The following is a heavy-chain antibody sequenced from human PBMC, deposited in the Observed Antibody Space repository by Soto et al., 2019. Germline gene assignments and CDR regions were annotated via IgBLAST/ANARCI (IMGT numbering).Heavy chain of an antibody. V-gene: IGHV1-69*06. D-gene: IGHD6-13*01. J-gene: IGHJ1*01. CDR2: IIPIFVTA. Sequence: SVKVSCKASGGTFSSYAICWVRQAPGQGLEWMGGIIPIFVTANYAQKFQGRVTITADKSTSTAYMELSSLRSEDTAVYYCAGGGYSSSWPLYFQHWGQGTLVTVSS. CDR3: AGGGYSSSWPLYFQH. CDR1: GGTFSSYA.